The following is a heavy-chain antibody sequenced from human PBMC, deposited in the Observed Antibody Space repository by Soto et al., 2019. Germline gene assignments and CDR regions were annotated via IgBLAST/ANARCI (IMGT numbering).Heavy chain of an antibody. CDR3: AKDRMGAGVRGYFDY. CDR1: GFTFSSYG. V-gene: IGHV3-30*18. Sequence: QVQLVESGGGVVQPGRSLRLSCAASGFTFSSYGMHWVRQAPGKGLEWVAVIIYDGSTNYYADSVKGRITISRDNSKSTLYLQMNSLRAEDTAVYYCAKDRMGAGVRGYFDYWGQGTLVTVSS. D-gene: IGHD3-10*01. J-gene: IGHJ4*02. CDR2: IIYDGSTN.